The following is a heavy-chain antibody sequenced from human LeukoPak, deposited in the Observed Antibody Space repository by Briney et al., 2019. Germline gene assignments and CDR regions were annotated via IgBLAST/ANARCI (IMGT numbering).Heavy chain of an antibody. CDR1: GFTFSSHA. CDR3: ARDGGLHRSSTSCSRYYFMDV. CDR2: MSYDGTNK. D-gene: IGHD2-2*01. Sequence: GGSLRLSCAASGFTFSSHAMHWVRQAPGRGLEWVAVMSYDGTNKYYADSVKGRFTISRDNSKNTLYLQMNSLRAEDTAEYYCARDGGLHRSSTSCSRYYFMDVWGKGTTVTVSS. V-gene: IGHV3-30-3*01. J-gene: IGHJ6*03.